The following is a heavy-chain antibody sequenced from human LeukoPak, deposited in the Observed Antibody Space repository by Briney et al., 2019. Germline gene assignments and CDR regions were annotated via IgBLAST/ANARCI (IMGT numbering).Heavy chain of an antibody. V-gene: IGHV1-8*01. D-gene: IGHD2-2*01. Sequence: ASVKVSCKASGYTFTSYDINWVRQATGQGLEWMGWMNPNSSNTGYAQKFQGRVTMTRNTSISTAYMELSSLRSEDTAVYYCARSAPYCSSTSCYDYYYYMDVWGKGTTVTVSS. CDR2: MNPNSSNT. CDR1: GYTFTSYD. CDR3: ARSAPYCSSTSCYDYYYYMDV. J-gene: IGHJ6*03.